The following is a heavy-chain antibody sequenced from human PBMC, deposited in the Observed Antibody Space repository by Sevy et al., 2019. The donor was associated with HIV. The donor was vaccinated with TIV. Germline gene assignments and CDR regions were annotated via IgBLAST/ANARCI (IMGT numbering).Heavy chain of an antibody. D-gene: IGHD6-19*01. CDR2: IRGSGGST. J-gene: IGHJ4*02. CDR1: GFTFSSYA. CDR3: AREILWEPGIAVAGFDY. Sequence: GGSLRLSCAASGFTFSSYAMSWVRQAPGKGLEWVSAIRGSGGSTYYADSAKGRFTISRDNAKNSLYLQMNSLRAEDTAVYYCAREILWEPGIAVAGFDYWGQGTLVTVSS. V-gene: IGHV3-23*01.